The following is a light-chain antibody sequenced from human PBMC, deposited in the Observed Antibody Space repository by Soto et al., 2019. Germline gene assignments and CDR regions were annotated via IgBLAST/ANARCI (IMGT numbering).Light chain of an antibody. Sequence: SYELTQPPSVSVAPGQTTRITCGGNNIGSKSVHWYQQMPGQAPVLVVSDDIDRLSGIPERFSGSNSGNTATLTISRVEAGDEADYYCQVWDSRSDRVVFGGGTKLTVL. V-gene: IGLV3-21*02. CDR1: NIGSKS. CDR3: QVWDSRSDRVV. CDR2: DDI. J-gene: IGLJ2*01.